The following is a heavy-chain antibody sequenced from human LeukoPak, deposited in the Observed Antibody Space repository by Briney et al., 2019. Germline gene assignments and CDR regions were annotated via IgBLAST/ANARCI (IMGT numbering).Heavy chain of an antibody. D-gene: IGHD6-6*01. V-gene: IGHV3-48*01. Sequence: GGSLRLSCAASGFSFSTYSMNWVRQAPGKGLQWVSYISSGSSAIYYTDSVKGRFTITRDDAKNSVYLQMNSLRPEDTAVYYCARIGYSSSSFDYWGQGALVTVSS. CDR2: ISSGSSAI. J-gene: IGHJ4*02. CDR3: ARIGYSSSSFDY. CDR1: GFSFSTYS.